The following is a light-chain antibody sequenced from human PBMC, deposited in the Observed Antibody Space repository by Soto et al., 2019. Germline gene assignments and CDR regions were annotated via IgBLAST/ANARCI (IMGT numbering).Light chain of an antibody. CDR1: QSISSY. Sequence: IQMTQSPSSLSASVGERVTIPCRASQSISSYLNWYQQKPGKAPKLLIYAASSLQSGVPSRFSGSGSGTDFTLTISTLQPDDSAIYYCQQYNNYSPWPFGQG. V-gene: IGKV1-39*01. CDR3: QQYNNYSPWP. J-gene: IGKJ1*01. CDR2: AAS.